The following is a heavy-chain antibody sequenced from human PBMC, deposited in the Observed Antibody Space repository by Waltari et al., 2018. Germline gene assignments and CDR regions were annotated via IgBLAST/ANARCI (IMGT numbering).Heavy chain of an antibody. Sequence: QVQLVQSGAEVKKPGSSVKVSCKASGGTFSSYAISWVRQAPGQGLEWMGGIIPIFGTANYAQKFQGRVTSTSDEATSTAYMELSRLRSEDTAVYYCARGAIGYCSSTSCPGGYYYYYYYMDVWGKGTTVTISS. V-gene: IGHV1-69*05. CDR2: IIPIFGTA. CDR3: ARGAIGYCSSTSCPGGYYYYYYYMDV. J-gene: IGHJ6*03. D-gene: IGHD2-2*01. CDR1: GGTFSSYA.